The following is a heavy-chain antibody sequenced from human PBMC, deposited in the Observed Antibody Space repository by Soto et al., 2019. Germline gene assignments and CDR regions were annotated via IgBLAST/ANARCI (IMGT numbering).Heavy chain of an antibody. CDR2: IYHSVST. Sequence: PSETLSLTCAVSGASISSSGDYSWSWIRQPPGKGLEWIGYIYHSVSTYYNPSLKSRVTISVDKSKNQISLKLNSVTAADTAVYYCARVPGPWGQGTLVTVSS. V-gene: IGHV4-30-2*01. D-gene: IGHD7-27*01. J-gene: IGHJ5*02. CDR3: ARVPGP. CDR1: GASISSSGDYS.